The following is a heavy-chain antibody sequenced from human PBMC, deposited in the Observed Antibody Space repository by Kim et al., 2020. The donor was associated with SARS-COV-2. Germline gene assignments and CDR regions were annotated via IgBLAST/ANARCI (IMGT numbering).Heavy chain of an antibody. D-gene: IGHD6-13*01. CDR3: ASTLPAGTYYYYGMDV. Sequence: LKSRVTISVDTSKNQFSLMLSYVTAADTAVYYCASTLPAGTYYYYGMDVWGQGTTVTVSS. J-gene: IGHJ6*02. V-gene: IGHV4-39*01.